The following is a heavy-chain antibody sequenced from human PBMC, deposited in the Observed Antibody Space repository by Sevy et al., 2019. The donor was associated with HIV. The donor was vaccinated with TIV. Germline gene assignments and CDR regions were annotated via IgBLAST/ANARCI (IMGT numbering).Heavy chain of an antibody. Sequence: ASVKVSCKASGYTFSSYGINWVRQAPGQGLEWMGGIIPIFGTANYAQKFQGRVTITADESTSTTYMELSSLRSEDTAVYFCARGITSMFGGGYYFDYWGQGTLVTVSS. D-gene: IGHD5-18*01. J-gene: IGHJ4*02. CDR1: GYTFSSYG. CDR2: IIPIFGTA. CDR3: ARGITSMFGGGYYFDY. V-gene: IGHV1-69*13.